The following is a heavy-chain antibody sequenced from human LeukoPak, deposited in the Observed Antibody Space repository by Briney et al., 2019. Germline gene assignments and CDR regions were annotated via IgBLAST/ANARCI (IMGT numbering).Heavy chain of an antibody. V-gene: IGHV3-21*01. D-gene: IGHD3-16*02. CDR3: VSGNDPDYLWTTYRLDAFDI. CDR2: ISSTGTYI. Sequence: GGSLRLSCAASGYTFRDYSVNWVRQVPGKGLEWVSSISSTGTYIYYADSEKGRFTISRDNAKNSLFLQMNSLRDEDTAVYYCVSGNDPDYLWTTYRLDAFDIWGQGTMAIVSS. J-gene: IGHJ3*02. CDR1: GYTFRDYS.